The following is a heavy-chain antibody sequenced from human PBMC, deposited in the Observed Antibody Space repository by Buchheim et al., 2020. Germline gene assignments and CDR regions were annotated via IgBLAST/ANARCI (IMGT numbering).Heavy chain of an antibody. J-gene: IGHJ5*02. CDR1: GGSVSSGSYY. CDR2: IYYSGST. V-gene: IGHV4-61*01. CDR3: ARDRNYYDRGWFDP. D-gene: IGHD3-10*02. Sequence: QVQLQESGPGLVKPSETLSLTCTVSGGSVSSGSYYWSWIRQPPGKGLEWIGYIYYSGSTNYNPSLKSRVTISVETFKNQFSLKLSSVTAADTAVYYCARDRNYYDRGWFDPWGQGTL.